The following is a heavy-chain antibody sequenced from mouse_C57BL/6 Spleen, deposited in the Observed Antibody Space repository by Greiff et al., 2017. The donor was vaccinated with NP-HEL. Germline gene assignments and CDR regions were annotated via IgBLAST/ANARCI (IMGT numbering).Heavy chain of an antibody. CDR3: TTRDGYPSFAY. Sequence: EVMLVESGAELVRPGASVKLSCTASGFNIKDDYMHWVKQRPEQGLEWIGWIDPENGDTEYASKFQGKATITADTSSNTAYLQLSSLTSEDTAVYYCTTRDGYPSFAYWGQGTLVTVSA. V-gene: IGHV14-4*01. J-gene: IGHJ3*01. CDR1: GFNIKDDY. CDR2: IDPENGDT. D-gene: IGHD2-3*01.